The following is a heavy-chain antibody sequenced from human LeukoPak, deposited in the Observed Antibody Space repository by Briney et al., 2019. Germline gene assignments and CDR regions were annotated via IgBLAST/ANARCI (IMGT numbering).Heavy chain of an antibody. J-gene: IGHJ3*01. D-gene: IGHD3-3*01. CDR2: IYTSGCT. CDR1: GGSISSYY. V-gene: IGHV4-4*07. CDR3: ARGGYDFWSGYPGSDAFDV. Sequence: SETLSLTCTVSGGSISSYYWSWIRQPAGKGLEWIGRIYTSGCTNYNPSLKSRVTMSVDTSKNQFSLKLSSVTAADTAVYYCARGGYDFWSGYPGSDAFDVWGQGTMVTVSS.